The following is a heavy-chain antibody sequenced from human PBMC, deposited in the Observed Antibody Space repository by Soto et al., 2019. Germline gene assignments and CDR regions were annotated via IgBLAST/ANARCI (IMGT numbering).Heavy chain of an antibody. CDR3: ARSYYDILTGYSYFDY. CDR1: GGSFSGYH. Sequence: SETLSLTCGVSGGSFSGYHWTWIRQPPGKGLEWIGEINHSGSSNYNPSLKSRVTSSVDTSKNQFSLKVTSVTAADTAVYYCARSYYDILTGYSYFDYWGQGTLVTVSS. J-gene: IGHJ4*02. CDR2: INHSGSS. V-gene: IGHV4-34*01. D-gene: IGHD3-9*01.